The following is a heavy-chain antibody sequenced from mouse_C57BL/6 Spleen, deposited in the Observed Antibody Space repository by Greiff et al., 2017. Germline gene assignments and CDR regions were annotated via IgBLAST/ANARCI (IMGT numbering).Heavy chain of an antibody. V-gene: IGHV1-18*01. D-gene: IGHD1-1*01. CDR3: ATTGSSDGAMDY. Sequence: EVQLQESGPELVKPGASVKISCKASGYTFTDYNMDWVKQSHGQSLEWIGDINPNNGGTIYNQKFKGKATLTVDKSSSTASMALRSLTSEDAAVYYCATTGSSDGAMDYWGQGTSVTVSS. CDR1: GYTFTDYN. J-gene: IGHJ4*01. CDR2: INPNNGGT.